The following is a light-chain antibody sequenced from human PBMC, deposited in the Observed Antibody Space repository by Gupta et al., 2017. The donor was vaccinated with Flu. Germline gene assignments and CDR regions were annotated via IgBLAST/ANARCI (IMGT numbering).Light chain of an antibody. Sequence: QSALTLPASVSGSPGRSTTISCTATSSDVGRSDSVSWYQQHPGKAPKLLIYDVSNRPSGVSSRFSGSKSGNTASLTISGLQAEDETDYYCSSYTSISTFYVFGTGTKVTVL. V-gene: IGLV2-14*01. CDR2: DVS. CDR3: SSYTSISTFYV. CDR1: SSDVGRSDS. J-gene: IGLJ1*01.